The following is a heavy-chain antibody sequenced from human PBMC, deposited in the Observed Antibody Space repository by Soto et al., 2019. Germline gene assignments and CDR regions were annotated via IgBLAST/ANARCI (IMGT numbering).Heavy chain of an antibody. CDR3: GRGDFDVDY. Sequence: QVQLVQSGAEVKKPGSSVKVSCKASGGTFGSYAISWVRQAPGQGLEWMGGIIPIFGTANYAQKFQGRVTITADTSTSTAYMELSILRSEDTDVYYWGRGDFDVDYGGPGTLVTDSS. V-gene: IGHV1-69*06. CDR2: IIPIFGTA. J-gene: IGHJ4*01. CDR1: GGTFGSYA.